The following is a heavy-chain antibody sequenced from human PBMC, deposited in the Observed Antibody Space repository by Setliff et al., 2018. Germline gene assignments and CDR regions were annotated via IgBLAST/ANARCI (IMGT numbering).Heavy chain of an antibody. J-gene: IGHJ4*01. CDR1: GDSISGSHYS. CDR2: TYYNGTA. CDR3: RFWSGYYKNDY. D-gene: IGHD3-3*01. V-gene: IGHV4-39*07. Sequence: SETLSLTCSVSGDSISGSHYSWVWMRQPPGKRLEWIGSTYYNGTAYYNPSLKSRVTISVDTPKNQFSLKLSSVTAADTAVYYCRFWSGYYKNDYWGQGTLVTVSS.